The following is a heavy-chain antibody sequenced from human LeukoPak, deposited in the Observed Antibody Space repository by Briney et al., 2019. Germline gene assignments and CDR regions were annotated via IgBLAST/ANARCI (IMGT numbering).Heavy chain of an antibody. V-gene: IGHV4-59*12. J-gene: IGHJ4*02. D-gene: IGHD5-12*01. CDR3: AREKWLRFIAYYFDH. CDR2: IYYSGST. Sequence: SETLSLTCTVSGGSISSYYWSWIRQPPGKGLEWLGYIYYSGSTNYNPSLKSRVTISVDTSKNQFSLKLSSVTAADTAVYYCAREKWLRFIAYYFDHWGQGTLVTVSS. CDR1: GGSISSYY.